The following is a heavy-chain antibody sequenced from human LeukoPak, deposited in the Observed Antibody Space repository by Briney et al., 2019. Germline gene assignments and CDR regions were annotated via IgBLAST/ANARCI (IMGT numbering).Heavy chain of an antibody. V-gene: IGHV3-23*01. D-gene: IGHD4-17*01. Sequence: GESLRLSCAASGFTFSSYAMSWVRQAPGKGLEWVSAISGSGGSTYYADSVKGRFTISRDNSKNTLYLQMNSLRTEDTAVYYCAKGHGDYSNWFDPWGQGTLVTVSS. J-gene: IGHJ5*02. CDR3: AKGHGDYSNWFDP. CDR2: ISGSGGST. CDR1: GFTFSSYA.